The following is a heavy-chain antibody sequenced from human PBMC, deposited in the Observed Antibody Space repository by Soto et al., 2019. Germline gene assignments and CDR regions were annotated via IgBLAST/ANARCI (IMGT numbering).Heavy chain of an antibody. CDR3: ARDLGCSRTSCYMESDWFDP. D-gene: IGHD2-2*02. Sequence: SQTLSLTCAISGDSVSSNSAAWNWIRQSPSGGLEWLGRTYYRSKWYNDYAVSVKSRITINPDTSKNQFSLQLNSVTPEDTAVYYCARDLGCSRTSCYMESDWFDPWGQGTLVTVSS. CDR2: TYYRSKWYN. CDR1: GDSVSSNSAA. V-gene: IGHV6-1*01. J-gene: IGHJ5*02.